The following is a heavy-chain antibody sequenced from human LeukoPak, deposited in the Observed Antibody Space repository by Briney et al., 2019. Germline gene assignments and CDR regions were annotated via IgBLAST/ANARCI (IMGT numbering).Heavy chain of an antibody. CDR3: ARVSTIPQRVNWFDP. CDR2: FNTNTGNP. Sequence: GASVKLSCTASGYTFTSYAMNSLRQAPGQGLEWLGWFNTNTGNPTYAQGFTGRFVFSFDTSVSTAYLQISSLKAEDTAVYYCARVSTIPQRVNWFDPWGQGTLVTVSS. CDR1: GYTFTSYA. J-gene: IGHJ5*02. V-gene: IGHV7-4-1*02. D-gene: IGHD3-3*02.